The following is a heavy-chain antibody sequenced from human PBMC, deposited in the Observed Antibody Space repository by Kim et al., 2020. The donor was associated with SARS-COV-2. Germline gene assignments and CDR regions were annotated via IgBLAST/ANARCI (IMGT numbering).Heavy chain of an antibody. J-gene: IGHJ6*02. Sequence: GGSLRLSCAASGFTVSSNYMSWVRQAPGKGLEWVSVIYSGGSTYYADSVKGRFTISRDNSKNTLYLQMNSPRAEDTAVYYCARDFSPPHYYYYGMDVWGQGTTVTVSS. CDR3: ARDFSPPHYYYYGMDV. CDR1: GFTVSSNY. V-gene: IGHV3-66*01. CDR2: IYSGGST.